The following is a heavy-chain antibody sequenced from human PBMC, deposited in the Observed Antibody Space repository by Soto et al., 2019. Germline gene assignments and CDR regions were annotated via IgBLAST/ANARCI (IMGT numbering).Heavy chain of an antibody. Sequence: QGQLQESGPGLVKPSQTLSLTCTVSGGSISSGGYYWSWIRQHPGKGLEWIGYIYYSGSTYYNPSLKSRVSISVDTSKNQFSLKLSSLTAADTAVYYCARIWLGYSSGWYLDYWGQGTLVTVSS. D-gene: IGHD6-19*01. CDR2: IYYSGST. CDR1: GGSISSGGYY. J-gene: IGHJ4*02. CDR3: ARIWLGYSSGWYLDY. V-gene: IGHV4-31*03.